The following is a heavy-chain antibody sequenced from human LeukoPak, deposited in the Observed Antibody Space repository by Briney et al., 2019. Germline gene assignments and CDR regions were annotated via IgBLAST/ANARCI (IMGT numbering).Heavy chain of an antibody. CDR3: ARVYGPVNY. CDR2: IYCSGST. CDR1: GGSISSYY. J-gene: IGHJ4*02. D-gene: IGHD2-8*01. Sequence: SETLSLTCTVSGGSISSYYWSWIRQPPGKGLEWIGYIYCSGSTNYNPSLKSRVTISVDTSKNRFSLKLTSVTAADTAVYYCARVYGPVNYWGQGTLVTVSS. V-gene: IGHV4-59*12.